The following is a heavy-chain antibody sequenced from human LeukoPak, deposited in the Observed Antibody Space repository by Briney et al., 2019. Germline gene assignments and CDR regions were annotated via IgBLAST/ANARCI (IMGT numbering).Heavy chain of an antibody. Sequence: SGPTLVKPTQTLTLTCTFSGFSLSTSGVGVGWIRQPPGKALGWLALIYWDDDKRYSPSLKSRLTITKDTSKNQVVLTMTNMDPVDTATYYCAHSSSLGYCSSTSCWNWFDPWGLGTLVTVSS. D-gene: IGHD2-2*01. CDR1: GFSLSTSGVG. CDR3: AHSSSLGYCSSTSCWNWFDP. CDR2: IYWDDDK. V-gene: IGHV2-5*02. J-gene: IGHJ5*02.